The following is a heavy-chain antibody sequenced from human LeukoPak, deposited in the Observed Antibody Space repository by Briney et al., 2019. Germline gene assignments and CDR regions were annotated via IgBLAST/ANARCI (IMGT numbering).Heavy chain of an antibody. CDR1: GFSLSTYG. J-gene: IGHJ5*02. D-gene: IGHD3-3*01. Sequence: GGSLRLPCAASGFSLSTYGMHWVRQAPGKGLEWVAFVRLAESDASYADSVKGRFTISRDNSKNTVYLQMNSLRDEDTAMYYCAKCVSGPDFWSGPWGQATLVTLSS. CDR2: VRLAESDA. V-gene: IGHV3-30*02. CDR3: AKCVSGPDFWSGP.